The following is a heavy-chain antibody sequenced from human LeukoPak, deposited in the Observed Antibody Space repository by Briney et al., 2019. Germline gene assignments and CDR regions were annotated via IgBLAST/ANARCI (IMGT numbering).Heavy chain of an antibody. D-gene: IGHD6-13*01. V-gene: IGHV4-59*01. CDR3: ARVTGYRIEDYFDY. Sequence: SETLSLTCTVSGGSISSYYRSWIRQPPGKGLEWIGYIYYSGSTNYNPSLKSRVTISVETSKNEFSLKLRSVTAADTAVYYCARVTGYRIEDYFDYWGQGTLVTVSS. CDR1: GGSISSYY. CDR2: IYYSGST. J-gene: IGHJ4*02.